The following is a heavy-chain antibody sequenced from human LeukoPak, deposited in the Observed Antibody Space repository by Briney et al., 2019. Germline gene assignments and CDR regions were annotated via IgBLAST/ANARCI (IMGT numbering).Heavy chain of an antibody. Sequence: GGSLRLSCAASGFTVSSNYMSWVRQAPGKGLEWVSVIYSGGSTYYADSVKGRFTISRDNSKNTLYLQMNSLRAEDTAVYYSAREGRGKEMEDYYYGMDVWGQGTTVTVSS. J-gene: IGHJ6*02. CDR2: IYSGGST. CDR3: AREGRGKEMEDYYYGMDV. CDR1: GFTVSSNY. D-gene: IGHD5-24*01. V-gene: IGHV3-53*01.